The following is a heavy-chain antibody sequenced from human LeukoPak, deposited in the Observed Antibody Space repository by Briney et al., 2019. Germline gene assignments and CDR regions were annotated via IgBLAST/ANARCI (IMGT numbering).Heavy chain of an antibody. CDR2: ISGSGGST. CDR1: GFTFSSYA. V-gene: IGHV3-23*01. Sequence: GGSLRLSCAASGFTFSSYAMSWVRQAPGKGLEWVSTISGSGGSTYYADSVKGRFTISRDNSKNTLYLQMNSLRADDTAVYYCAKDRHSSSWPYDAFDIWGQGTMVTVSS. J-gene: IGHJ3*02. CDR3: AKDRHSSSWPYDAFDI. D-gene: IGHD6-13*01.